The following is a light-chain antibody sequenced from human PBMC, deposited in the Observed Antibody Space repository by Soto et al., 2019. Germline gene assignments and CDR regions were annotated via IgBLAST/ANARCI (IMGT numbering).Light chain of an antibody. V-gene: IGLV2-23*01. Sequence: QSVLTQPASVSGSPGQSINISYTGTSSDVGSYNAVSWYQQHPGKAPKVMIHEDTKRPSGVSNRFSGSESGNTASLTISGLQAEDEADYYCCSYTGTSTYVFGTGTKLTVL. J-gene: IGLJ1*01. CDR2: EDT. CDR1: SSDVGSYNA. CDR3: CSYTGTSTYV.